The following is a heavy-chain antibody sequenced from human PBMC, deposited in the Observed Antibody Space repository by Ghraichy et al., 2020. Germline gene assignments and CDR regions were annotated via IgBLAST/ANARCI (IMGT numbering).Heavy chain of an antibody. Sequence: SETLSLTCAVYGGSFSGYYWSWIRQPPGKGLEWIGEINHSGSTNYNPSLKSRVTISVDTSKNQFSLKLSSVTAADTAVYYCARGGENYGNFDYWGQGTLVTVSS. D-gene: IGHD1-7*01. J-gene: IGHJ4*02. V-gene: IGHV4-34*01. CDR1: GGSFSGYY. CDR3: ARGGENYGNFDY. CDR2: INHSGST.